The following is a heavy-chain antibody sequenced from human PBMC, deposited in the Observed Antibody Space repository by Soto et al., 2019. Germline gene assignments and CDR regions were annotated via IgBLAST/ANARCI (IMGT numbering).Heavy chain of an antibody. V-gene: IGHV4-39*01. D-gene: IGHD3-22*01. J-gene: IGHJ4*02. CDR2: IYYSGST. Sequence: QLQLQESGPGLVKPSETLSLTCTVSGGSISSSSYYWGWIRQPPGKGLEWIGSIYYSGSTYYNPSLKSRVTISVDTSKNQFSLKLSSVTAADTAVYYCARSADSSGYPDWGQGTLVTVSS. CDR1: GGSISSSSYY. CDR3: ARSADSSGYPD.